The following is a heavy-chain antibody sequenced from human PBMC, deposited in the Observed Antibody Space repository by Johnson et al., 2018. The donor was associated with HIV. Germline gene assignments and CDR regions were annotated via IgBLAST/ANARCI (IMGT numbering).Heavy chain of an antibody. CDR1: GFTFSSYG. D-gene: IGHD6-25*01. CDR3: ARGGLEYSSALGLGYAFDV. Sequence: QEKLVESGGGVVQPGRSLRLSCAASGFTFSSYGMHWVRQAPGKGLEWVAVISYDGSNKYYADSVKGRFTISRDNSKNTLYLQMNSLRAEDTAVYYCARGGLEYSSALGLGYAFDVWGQGTVVTVSS. J-gene: IGHJ3*01. V-gene: IGHV3-30*03. CDR2: ISYDGSNK.